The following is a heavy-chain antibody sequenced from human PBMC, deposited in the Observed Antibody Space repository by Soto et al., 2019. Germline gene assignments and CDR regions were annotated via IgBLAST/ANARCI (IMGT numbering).Heavy chain of an antibody. CDR1: GFSLSTSGAA. CDR2: IYWDGDK. J-gene: IGHJ5*02. V-gene: IGHV2-5*02. D-gene: IGHD3-3*01. Sequence: QINLIESGPTLVNPTQTLTLTCTFSGFSLSTSGAAVGWVRQPPGRALEWLALIYWDGDKRYNASLGNRLTITKDTSMNHVVPTLTNVAPADRSTYYCAHRATMTIFGLIIDNGIWLDPWGQGTRVIVSS. CDR3: AHRATMTIFGLIIDNGIWLDP.